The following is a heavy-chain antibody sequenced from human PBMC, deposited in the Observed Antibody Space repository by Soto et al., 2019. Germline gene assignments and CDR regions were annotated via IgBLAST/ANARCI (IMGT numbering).Heavy chain of an antibody. D-gene: IGHD2-2*01. J-gene: IGHJ6*02. V-gene: IGHV4-34*01. CDR2: INHSGST. Sequence: SETLSLTCAVYGGSFSGYYWSWIRQPPGKGLEWIGEINHSGSTNYNPSLKSRVTISVGTSKNQFSLKLSSVTAADTAVYYCARGRVVVPANYYYYYGMDVWGQGTTVTVSS. CDR3: ARGRVVVPANYYYYYGMDV. CDR1: GGSFSGYY.